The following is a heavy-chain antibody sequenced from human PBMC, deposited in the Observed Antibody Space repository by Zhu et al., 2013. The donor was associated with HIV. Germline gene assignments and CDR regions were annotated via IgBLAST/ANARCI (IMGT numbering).Heavy chain of an antibody. D-gene: IGHD1-20*01. CDR3: ARVYNWNDVAYYYYGMDV. CDR1: GYRFTDYY. V-gene: IGHV1-46*01. J-gene: IGHJ6*02. Sequence: QVQLVQSGAEVKKPGASVKVSCKAFGYRFTDYYMHWVRQAPGQGLEWMGIINPSGGSTSYAQKFQGRVTMTRDTSTSTVYMELSSLRSEDTAVYYCARVYNWNDVAYYYYGMDVWGQGTTVTVSS. CDR2: INPSGGST.